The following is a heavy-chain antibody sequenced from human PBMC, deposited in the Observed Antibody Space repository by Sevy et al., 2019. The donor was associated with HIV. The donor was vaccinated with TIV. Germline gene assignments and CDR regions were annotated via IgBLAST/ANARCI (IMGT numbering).Heavy chain of an antibody. CDR3: AREVYCSSTSCSYFDY. CDR2: INSDGSST. Sequence: GGSLRLSCAASGFTFSSYWMHWVRQAPGKGLVWVSRINSDGSSTSYADSVKGRFTISRDNAKNTLYLQMNSLRAEDTAVYYCAREVYCSSTSCSYFDYWGQGTLVTVSS. CDR1: GFTFSSYW. J-gene: IGHJ4*02. D-gene: IGHD2-2*01. V-gene: IGHV3-74*01.